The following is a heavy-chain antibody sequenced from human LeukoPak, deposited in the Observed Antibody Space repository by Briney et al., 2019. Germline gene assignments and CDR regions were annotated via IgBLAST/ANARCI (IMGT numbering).Heavy chain of an antibody. CDR2: ISSSSSYI. D-gene: IGHD3-10*01. V-gene: IGHV3-21*01. Sequence: TGGSLRLSCAASGFTFSSYSMNWVRQAPGKGLEWVSSISSSSSYIYYADSVKGRFTISRDNAKNSLYLQMNSLRAEDTAVYYCARVLGAELVYWGQGTLVTVSS. J-gene: IGHJ4*02. CDR3: ARVLGAELVY. CDR1: GFTFSSYS.